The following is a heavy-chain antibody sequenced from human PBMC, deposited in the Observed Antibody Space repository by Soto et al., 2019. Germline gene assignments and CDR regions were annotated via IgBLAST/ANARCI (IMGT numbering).Heavy chain of an antibody. J-gene: IGHJ4*02. D-gene: IGHD6-19*01. V-gene: IGHV3-21*01. CDR3: TSTGSEWLAPPY. Sequence: PGGSLRLSCAASGFTFSNAWMSWVRQAPGKGLEWVSAISSSSSNIYYADSVKGRFTISRDNAKNSLYLQMNSLRAEDTAVYYCTSTGSEWLAPPYWGQGTLVTVSS. CDR2: ISSSSSNI. CDR1: GFTFSNAW.